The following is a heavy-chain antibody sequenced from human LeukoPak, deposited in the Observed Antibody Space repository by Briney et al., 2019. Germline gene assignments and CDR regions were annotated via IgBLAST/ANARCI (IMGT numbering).Heavy chain of an antibody. Sequence: PGGSLRLSCAASGFTFDGYGMSWVRQAPGEGLEWVSGINRNSDSTDYADSVKGRFTISRDNAKNSLYLQMNSLRAEDTALYYCAREVSVSYSYYMDVWGKGTTVTVSS. CDR1: GFTFDGYG. V-gene: IGHV3-20*04. CDR3: AREVSVSYSYYMDV. CDR2: INRNSDST. J-gene: IGHJ6*03. D-gene: IGHD5/OR15-5a*01.